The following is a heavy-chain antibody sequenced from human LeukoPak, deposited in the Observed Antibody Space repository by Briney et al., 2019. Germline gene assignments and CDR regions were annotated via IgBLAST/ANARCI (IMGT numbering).Heavy chain of an antibody. CDR1: GFTFDNYR. CDR3: TKRVKYGGTWDHFAD. Sequence: PGGSLRLSCAASGFTFDNYRMSWVRQAPGKGLEWVSTVNADGGNTYYADSVKGRFTISRDNSKSTLILQMSSLRVEDTALYYCTKRVKYGGTWDHFADWGQGTLVTVSS. CDR2: VNADGGNT. D-gene: IGHD1-26*01. J-gene: IGHJ4*02. V-gene: IGHV3-23*01.